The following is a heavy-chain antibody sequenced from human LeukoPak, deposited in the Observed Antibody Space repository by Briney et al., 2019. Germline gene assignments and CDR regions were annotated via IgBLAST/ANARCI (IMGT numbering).Heavy chain of an antibody. V-gene: IGHV3-74*01. CDR2: INSDGSST. CDR1: GFTFSSYW. CDR3: AREGGTSNAFDI. D-gene: IGHD3-16*01. Sequence: PGGSLSLSCAASGFTFSSYWMHWVRQAPGKGLVWVSRINSDGSSTSYADSVKGRFTISRDNAKNTLYLQMNSLRAEDTAVYYCAREGGTSNAFDIWGQGTMVTVSS. J-gene: IGHJ3*02.